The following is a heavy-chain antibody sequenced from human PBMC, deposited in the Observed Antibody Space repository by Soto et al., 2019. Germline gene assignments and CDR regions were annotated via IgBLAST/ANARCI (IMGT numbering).Heavy chain of an antibody. Sequence: LRLSCAASGFTFSSYEMNWVRQAPGKGLEWVSYISSSGSTIYYADSVKGRFTISRDNAKNSLYLQMNSLRAEDTAVYYCARDDSSGCYFSWLHPWGQGTMVTVSS. V-gene: IGHV3-48*03. CDR1: GFTFSSYE. J-gene: IGHJ5*02. CDR2: ISSSGSTI. D-gene: IGHD6-19*01. CDR3: ARDDSSGCYFSWLHP.